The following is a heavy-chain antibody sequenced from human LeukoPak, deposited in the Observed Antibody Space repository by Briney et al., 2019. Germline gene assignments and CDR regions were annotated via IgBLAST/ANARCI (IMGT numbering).Heavy chain of an antibody. D-gene: IGHD2-2*01. CDR2: IGTAGDT. CDR1: GFTFSSYD. V-gene: IGHV3-13*04. CDR3: ARGNGPSHYGMDV. Sequence: PGGSLRLSCAASGFTFSSYDMHWVRQAPGKGLEWVSGIGTAGDTYYGGSVKGRFTISRENVKNSSYLQMNSLRAGDTAVYYCARGNGPSHYGMDVWGQGTTVTVSS. J-gene: IGHJ6*02.